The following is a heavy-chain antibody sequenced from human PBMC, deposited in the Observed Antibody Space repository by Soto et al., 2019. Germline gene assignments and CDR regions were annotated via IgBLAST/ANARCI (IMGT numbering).Heavy chain of an antibody. Sequence: ELQLVESGGGLVQPGGSLRLSCAASGFSVSINYVNWVRQAPGKGLEWVSVIYSGGTTHYADSVKGRFTISRDTSKKTLYLQMHSLRVEDTAVYYCAGDSTDGDFVDAFDVWGQGTMVTVSS. J-gene: IGHJ3*01. V-gene: IGHV3-66*01. D-gene: IGHD4-17*01. CDR1: GFSVSINY. CDR3: AGDSTDGDFVDAFDV. CDR2: IYSGGTT.